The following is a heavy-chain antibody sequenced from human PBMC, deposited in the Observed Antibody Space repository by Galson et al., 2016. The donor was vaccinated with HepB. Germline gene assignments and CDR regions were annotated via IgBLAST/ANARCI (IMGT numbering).Heavy chain of an antibody. Sequence: SLRLSCAASGFTFNTFGMHWVRQAPGKGLQWVALVSGDGDNQFYTDSVKGRFTISRYNSKTMLYLQMNTLRPEDTAVYYCAKAGSAIWYKWFDSWGQGTLVTVSS. V-gene: IGHV3-30*18. J-gene: IGHJ5*01. D-gene: IGHD6-19*01. CDR3: AKAGSAIWYKWFDS. CDR1: GFTFNTFG. CDR2: VSGDGDNQ.